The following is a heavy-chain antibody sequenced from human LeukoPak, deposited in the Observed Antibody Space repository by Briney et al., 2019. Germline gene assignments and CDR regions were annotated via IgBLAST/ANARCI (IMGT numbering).Heavy chain of an antibody. CDR2: ISGSGGST. CDR3: ANVLLWFGELTPPYGMDV. D-gene: IGHD3-10*01. Sequence: PGGSLRLSCAASGFTFSSYAMSWVRQAPGKGLEWVSAISGSGGSTYYADSVKGRFTISRDNTKNTLYLQMNSLRAEDTAVYYCANVLLWFGELTPPYGMDVWGQGTTVTVSS. CDR1: GFTFSSYA. V-gene: IGHV3-23*01. J-gene: IGHJ6*02.